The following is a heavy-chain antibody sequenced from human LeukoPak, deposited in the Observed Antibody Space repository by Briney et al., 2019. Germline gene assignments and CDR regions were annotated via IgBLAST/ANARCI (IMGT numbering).Heavy chain of an antibody. V-gene: IGHV3-48*03. Sequence: GGSLRLSCGASGFSFSSYEMNWVRQAPGKGLEWVSYISSSGGPKYYVDSVKGRVTISRDNAKNSLYLQMNSLRAEDTAVYYCARAGYNGFGYWGQGTLVTVSS. CDR3: ARAGYNGFGY. CDR2: ISSSGGPK. CDR1: GFSFSSYE. D-gene: IGHD5-12*01. J-gene: IGHJ4*02.